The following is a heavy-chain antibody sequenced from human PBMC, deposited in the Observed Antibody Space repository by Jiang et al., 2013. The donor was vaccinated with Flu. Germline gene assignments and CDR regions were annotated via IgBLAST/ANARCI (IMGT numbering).Heavy chain of an antibody. CDR1: GGSISSGSYY. V-gene: IGHV4-61*02. J-gene: IGHJ4*02. D-gene: IGHD5-24*01. Sequence: GLVKPSQTLSLTCTVSGGSISSGSYYWSWIRQPAGKGLEWIGRIYTSGSTNYNPSLKSRVTISVDTSKNQFSLKLSSVTAADTAVYYCARRPVEMAPLGFDYWGQGTLVTVSS. CDR2: IYTSGST. CDR3: ARRPVEMAPLGFDY.